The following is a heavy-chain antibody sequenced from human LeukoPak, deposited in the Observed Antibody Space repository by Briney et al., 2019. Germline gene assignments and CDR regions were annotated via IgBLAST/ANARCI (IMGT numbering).Heavy chain of an antibody. CDR3: ARGYFDSRGYSSPFDF. V-gene: IGHV4-59*08. J-gene: IGHJ4*02. Sequence: SETLSLTCTVYGASITNYYWGWTRQPPGKALEWVGSVHFSGSTYYNPSLKSRVLISLDTSKNQVSLRVNSVTAADMAVYYCARGYFDSRGYSSPFDFWGRGTLVTVSS. CDR2: VHFSGST. D-gene: IGHD3-22*01. CDR1: GASITNYY.